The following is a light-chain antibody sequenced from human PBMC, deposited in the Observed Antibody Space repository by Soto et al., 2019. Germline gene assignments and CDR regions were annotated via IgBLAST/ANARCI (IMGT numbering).Light chain of an antibody. CDR2: AAS. V-gene: IGKV1-6*01. CDR1: QVITTD. Sequence: AIQMTQSPSSLSASVGDRVTITCRASQVITTDLGWYQHKPGKAPILLIYAASNLQSGVPSRFSGSGSGTDFTLTITTLQPEDFATYYCLQDYSYPWTFGQGTKVEIK. CDR3: LQDYSYPWT. J-gene: IGKJ1*01.